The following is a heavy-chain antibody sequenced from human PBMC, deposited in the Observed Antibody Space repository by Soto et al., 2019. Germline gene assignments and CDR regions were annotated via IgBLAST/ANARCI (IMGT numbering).Heavy chain of an antibody. CDR3: AKDSRSHPQGWFDP. CDR1: GFTFSSYA. Sequence: EVQLLESGGGLVQPGESLRLSCAASGFTFSSYAMTWVRQAPGKGLEWVSSISGSGDYTYFADSVKGRFTISRDNSKDTRYLQMSSLRVEDTAIYYWAKDSRSHPQGWFDPWGQGTLVTVSS. D-gene: IGHD2-15*01. CDR2: ISGSGDYT. J-gene: IGHJ5*02. V-gene: IGHV3-23*01.